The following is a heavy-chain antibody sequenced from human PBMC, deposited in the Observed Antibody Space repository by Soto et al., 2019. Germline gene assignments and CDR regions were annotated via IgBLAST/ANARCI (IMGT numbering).Heavy chain of an antibody. CDR3: ASGHYCGGDCYSGNWFDP. Sequence: SETLSLTCTVSGGSISSGGYYWSWIRQHPGKGLEWIGYIYYSGSTYYNPSLKSRVTISVDTSKNQFSLKLSSVTAADTAVYYCASGHYCGGDCYSGNWFDPWGQGTLVTSPQ. D-gene: IGHD2-21*01. CDR2: IYYSGST. CDR1: GGSISSGGYY. V-gene: IGHV4-31*03. J-gene: IGHJ5*02.